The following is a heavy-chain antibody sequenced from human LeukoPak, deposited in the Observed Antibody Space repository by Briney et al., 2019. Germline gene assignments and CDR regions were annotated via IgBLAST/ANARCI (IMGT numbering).Heavy chain of an antibody. CDR2: IYSSGST. Sequence: SETLSLTCTVSGGSISSSSYYWGWIRQPPGKGLEWIGSIYSSGSTYYNPSLKSRVTISVDTSKNQFSLKLSSVTAADTAVYYCARLGDFVWGSYRNINDAFDIWGQGTMVTVSS. J-gene: IGHJ3*02. CDR1: GGSISSSSYY. CDR3: ARLGDFVWGSYRNINDAFDI. V-gene: IGHV4-39*01. D-gene: IGHD3-16*02.